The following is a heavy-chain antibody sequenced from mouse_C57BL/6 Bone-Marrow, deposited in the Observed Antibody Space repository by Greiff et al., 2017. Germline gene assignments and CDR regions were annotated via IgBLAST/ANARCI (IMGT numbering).Heavy chain of an antibody. J-gene: IGHJ4*01. Sequence: EVHLVESGPGLVKPSQSLSLTCSVTGYSITSGYYWNWIRQFPGNKLEWMGYISYDGSNNYNPSLKNRISITRDTSKNQFFLKLNSVTTEDTATYYCARDRADYYAMDYWGQGTSVTVSS. CDR3: ARDRADYYAMDY. CDR1: GYSITSGYY. CDR2: ISYDGSN. V-gene: IGHV3-6*01.